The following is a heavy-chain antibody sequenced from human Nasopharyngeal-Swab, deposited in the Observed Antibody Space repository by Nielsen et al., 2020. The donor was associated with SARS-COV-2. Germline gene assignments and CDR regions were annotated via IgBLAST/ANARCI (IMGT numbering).Heavy chain of an antibody. J-gene: IGHJ4*02. CDR2: INTNTGNP. V-gene: IGHV7-4-1*02. Sequence: WVRQAPGQGLEWMGWINTNTGNPTYAQGFTGRFVFSLDTSVSTAYLQISSLKAEDTAVYYCARGTTIFGVVIMGGDDYWGQGILVTVSS. CDR3: ARGTTIFGVVIMGGDDY. D-gene: IGHD3-3*01.